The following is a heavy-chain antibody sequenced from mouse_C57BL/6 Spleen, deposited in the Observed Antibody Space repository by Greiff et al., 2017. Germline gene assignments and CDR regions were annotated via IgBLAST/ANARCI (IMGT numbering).Heavy chain of an antibody. Sequence: EVQLQQSGPELVKPGASVKISCKASGYTFTDYYMNWVKQSHGKSLEWIGDINPNNGGTSYNQKFKGKATLTVDKSSSTAYMELRSLTSEDSAVYYCARRRYYGSSYVPFAYWGQGTLVTVSA. J-gene: IGHJ3*01. V-gene: IGHV1-26*01. CDR3: ARRRYYGSSYVPFAY. CDR2: INPNNGGT. CDR1: GYTFTDYY. D-gene: IGHD1-1*01.